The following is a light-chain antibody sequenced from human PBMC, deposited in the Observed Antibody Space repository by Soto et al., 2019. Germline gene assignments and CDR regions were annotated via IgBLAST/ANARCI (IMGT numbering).Light chain of an antibody. J-gene: IGKJ3*01. CDR3: QQYNSYPFT. CDR2: KAS. V-gene: IGKV1-5*03. CDR1: QSMSSW. Sequence: DIQMTQSPSTLSASVGDRVTITCLASQSMSSWLAWYQQKPGKAPKLLIYKASSLESGVPSRFSGSGSGTEFTLTISSLQPDDFATYYCQQYNSYPFTFGPGTKVDMK.